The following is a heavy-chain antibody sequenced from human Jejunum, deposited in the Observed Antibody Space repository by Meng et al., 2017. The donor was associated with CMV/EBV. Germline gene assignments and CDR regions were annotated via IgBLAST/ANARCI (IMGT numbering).Heavy chain of an antibody. CDR2: INLDSGAT. CDR1: GFTFSDSY. Sequence: SGFTFSDSYMHWLRQAPGQGLEWMAWINLDSGATNYPQRFQGRVTLTRDSSITTAYMDLSRLTADDTAVYYCARDSAILAGTYFDYWGQGSLVTVSS. CDR3: ARDSAILAGTYFDY. J-gene: IGHJ4*02. D-gene: IGHD6-19*01. V-gene: IGHV1-2*02.